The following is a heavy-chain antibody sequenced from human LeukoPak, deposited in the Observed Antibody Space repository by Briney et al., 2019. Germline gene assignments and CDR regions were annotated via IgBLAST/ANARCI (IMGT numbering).Heavy chain of an antibody. Sequence: SETLSLTCTVSGGSISSYYWTWIRQPAGKGLEWIGRIYTSGSTNYNPSLKSRLTMSVDTSKDQLSLKLSSVTAADTAVYYCARGSRHGGSYGYWGQGTLVTVSS. J-gene: IGHJ4*02. CDR1: GGSISSYY. V-gene: IGHV4-4*07. D-gene: IGHD1-26*01. CDR2: IYTSGST. CDR3: ARGSRHGGSYGY.